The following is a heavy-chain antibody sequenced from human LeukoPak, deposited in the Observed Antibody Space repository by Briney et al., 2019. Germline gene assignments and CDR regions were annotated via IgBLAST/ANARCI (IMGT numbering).Heavy chain of an antibody. CDR2: ISAYNGNT. CDR3: ARDKGSSSGWFGNWFDP. Sequence: ASVKVSCKASGYTFTSYGISWVRQAPGQGLEWMGWISAYNGNTNYAQKLQGKVTMTTDTSTSTAYMELRSLRSDDTAVYYCARDKGSSSGWFGNWFDPWGQGTLVTVSS. CDR1: GYTFTSYG. D-gene: IGHD6-6*01. V-gene: IGHV1-18*01. J-gene: IGHJ5*02.